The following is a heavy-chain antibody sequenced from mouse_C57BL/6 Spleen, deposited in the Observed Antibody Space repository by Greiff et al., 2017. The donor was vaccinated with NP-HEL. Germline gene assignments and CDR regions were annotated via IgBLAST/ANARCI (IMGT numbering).Heavy chain of an antibody. D-gene: IGHD1-2*01. Sequence: VQLKESGPGLVKPSQSLSLTCSVTGYSITSGYYWNWIRQFPGNKLEWMGYISYDGSNNYNPSLKNRISITRDTSKNQFFLKLNSVTTEDTATYYCASGGTTAGDYWGQGTSVTVSS. CDR3: ASGGTTAGDY. CDR2: ISYDGSN. V-gene: IGHV3-6*01. J-gene: IGHJ4*01. CDR1: GYSITSGYY.